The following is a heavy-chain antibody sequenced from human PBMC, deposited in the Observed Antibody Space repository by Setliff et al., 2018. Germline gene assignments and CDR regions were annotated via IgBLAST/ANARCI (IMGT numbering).Heavy chain of an antibody. J-gene: IGHJ4*02. CDR2: IYYSGST. V-gene: IGHV4-59*12. CDR3: ARGPYYFDSGDYAY. CDR1: GGSISSYY. Sequence: SETLSLTCTVSGGSISSYYWSWIRQPPGKGLEWIGYIYYSGSTNYNPSLKSRVTISVDTSKNQFSLKLSSVTTADTAVYYCARGPYYFDSGDYAYWGQGTLVTVSS. D-gene: IGHD3-22*01.